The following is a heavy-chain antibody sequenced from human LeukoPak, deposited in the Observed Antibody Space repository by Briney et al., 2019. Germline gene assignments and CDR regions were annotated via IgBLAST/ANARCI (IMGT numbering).Heavy chain of an antibody. J-gene: IGHJ4*02. CDR3: ARTVDTVMVDY. V-gene: IGHV3-11*01. Sequence: PGGSLRLSCAASGFTFSDYYMSWIRQAPGKGLECVSYITSSGDTIYYADSVKGRFTISRDNAKNSLYLQMNSLRAEDTAVYYCARTVDTVMVDYWGQGTLVTVSS. CDR1: GFTFSDYY. D-gene: IGHD5-18*01. CDR2: ITSSGDTI.